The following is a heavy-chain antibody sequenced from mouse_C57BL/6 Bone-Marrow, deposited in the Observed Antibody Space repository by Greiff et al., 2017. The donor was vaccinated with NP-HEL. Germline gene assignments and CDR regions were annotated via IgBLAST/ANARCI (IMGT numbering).Heavy chain of an antibody. D-gene: IGHD2-12*01. CDR2: IDPSDSYT. J-gene: IGHJ2*01. CDR1: GYTFTSYW. CDR3: ARWGRYFYFDD. V-gene: IGHV1-59*01. Sequence: QVQLQQPGAELVRPGTSVKLSCKASGYTFTSYWMHWVKQRPGQGLEWIGVIDPSDSYTNYNQKFKGKATLTVDTSSSTAYMQLSSLTSEDSAVSYCARWGRYFYFDDWGKGTTLTVSS.